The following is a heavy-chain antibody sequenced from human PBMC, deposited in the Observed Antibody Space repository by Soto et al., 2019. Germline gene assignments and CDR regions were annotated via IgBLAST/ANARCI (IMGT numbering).Heavy chain of an antibody. D-gene: IGHD6-13*01. CDR1: GFSFSSHA. Sequence: WGSLRLSCAGSGFSFSSHAMNWFRQSPGKGLEWLAIIAYDGNTEHYADSVKGRFTISRDNYENTVYLEMNGLRGEDTGLYYCARGLMSTLVTSSHFDSWGRGVLVTVSS. V-gene: IGHV3-30-3*01. J-gene: IGHJ5*01. CDR2: IAYDGNTE. CDR3: ARGLMSTLVTSSHFDS.